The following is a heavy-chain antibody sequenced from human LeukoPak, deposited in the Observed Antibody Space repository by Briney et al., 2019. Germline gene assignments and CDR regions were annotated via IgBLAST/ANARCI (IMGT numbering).Heavy chain of an antibody. V-gene: IGHV3-30*04. CDR2: ISYDGSNK. CDR1: GFTFRSYA. D-gene: IGHD1-1*01. CDR3: ARGAHRWATTNGNFDY. J-gene: IGHJ4*02. Sequence: PGGSLRLSCAASGFTFRSYAMHWVRQAPGKGLERVAVISYDGSNKYYVDSVKGRFTISRDNSKNTLYLQMNSLRAEDTAVYYCARGAHRWATTNGNFDYWGQGTLVTVSS.